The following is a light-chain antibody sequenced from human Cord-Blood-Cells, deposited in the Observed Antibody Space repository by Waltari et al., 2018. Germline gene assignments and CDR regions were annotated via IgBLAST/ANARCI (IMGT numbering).Light chain of an antibody. Sequence: QSALTQPASVSGSPGQSITISCTGTSSDVGGYNYVSWYQQHQGKAPKLMIYDVSNRPSGVSNRFSGSKSGNTASLTISGLQAEDEADYYCSSYTSSSTPVFGTGTKVTVL. V-gene: IGLV2-14*01. CDR2: DVS. CDR3: SSYTSSSTPV. J-gene: IGLJ1*01. CDR1: SSDVGGYNY.